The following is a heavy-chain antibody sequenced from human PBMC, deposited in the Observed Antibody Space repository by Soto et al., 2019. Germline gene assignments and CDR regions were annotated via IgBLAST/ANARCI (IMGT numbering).Heavy chain of an antibody. Sequence: PSQTLSLTCAISGDSVSSNSAAWNWIRQSPSRGLEWLGRTYYRSKWYNDYAVSVKSRITNNPDTSKNQFSLQLNSVTPEDTAVYYCGRGRVTMVRGVLNWFEPWGQGTLV. V-gene: IGHV6-1*01. D-gene: IGHD3-10*01. J-gene: IGHJ5*02. CDR1: GDSVSSNSAA. CDR3: GRGRVTMVRGVLNWFEP. CDR2: TYYRSKWYN.